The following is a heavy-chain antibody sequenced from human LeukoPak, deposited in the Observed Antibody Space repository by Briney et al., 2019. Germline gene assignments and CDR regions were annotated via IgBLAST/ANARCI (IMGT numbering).Heavy chain of an antibody. D-gene: IGHD4-23*01. J-gene: IGHJ4*02. CDR2: INPNSGGT. CDR3: ARDLYGGTSATFDY. CDR1: GYTFTGYY. V-gene: IGHV1-2*02. Sequence: SVKVSCKASGYTFTGYYMHWVRQAPAPGLEWMGWINPNSGGTYYAQKFQGRVTMTSDTSISAAYMQLSRLRSDDTAVYYCARDLYGGTSATFDYWGQGTLVTVSS.